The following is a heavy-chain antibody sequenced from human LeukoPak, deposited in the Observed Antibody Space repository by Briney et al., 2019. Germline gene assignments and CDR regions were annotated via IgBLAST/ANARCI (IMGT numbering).Heavy chain of an antibody. Sequence: PSETLSLTCTVSGGSISSSSYYWGWIRQPPGKGLEWIGSIYYSGSTYYNPSLKSRVTISVDTSKNQFSLKLSSVTAADTAVYYCARMPDGTFDYWGQGTLVTVSS. CDR2: IYYSGST. D-gene: IGHD1-14*01. J-gene: IGHJ4*02. CDR3: ARMPDGTFDY. CDR1: GGSISSSSYY. V-gene: IGHV4-39*07.